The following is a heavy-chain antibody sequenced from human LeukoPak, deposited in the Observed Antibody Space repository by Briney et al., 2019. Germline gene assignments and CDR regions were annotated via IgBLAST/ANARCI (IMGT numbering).Heavy chain of an antibody. Sequence: GASVKVSCKASGGTFSSYAISWVRQAPGQGLEWMGGIIPIFGTANYAQKFQGRVTITADESTSTAYMELSSLRSEDTAVYYCAREKPDIVATISDFETRAFDIWGQGTMVTVSS. CDR2: IIPIFGTA. V-gene: IGHV1-69*13. J-gene: IGHJ3*02. CDR1: GGTFSSYA. CDR3: AREKPDIVATISDFETRAFDI. D-gene: IGHD5-12*01.